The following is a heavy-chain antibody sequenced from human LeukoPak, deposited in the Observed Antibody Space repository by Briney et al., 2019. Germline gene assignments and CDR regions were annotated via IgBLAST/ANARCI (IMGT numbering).Heavy chain of an antibody. J-gene: IGHJ4*02. D-gene: IGHD2-15*01. CDR2: IYYSGTT. CDR1: GGSINNYY. Sequence: SETLSLTCTVSGGSINNYYWSWIRQPPGKGLEWIGFIYYSGTTNYNPSLKSRVTMSVDTSKNQFSLKLTSVTAADTAVYYCARQYCSGGSCYPYFDYWGQGTLVTVSS. V-gene: IGHV4-59*01. CDR3: ARQYCSGGSCYPYFDY.